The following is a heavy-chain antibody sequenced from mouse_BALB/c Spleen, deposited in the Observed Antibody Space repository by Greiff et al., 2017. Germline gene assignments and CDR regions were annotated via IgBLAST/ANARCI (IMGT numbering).Heavy chain of an antibody. CDR3: ARDRGKGGFDY. Sequence: VQLQESGPGLVAPSQSLSITCTVSGFSLTSYGVHWVRQPPGKGLEWLGVIWAGGSTNYNSALMSRLSISKDNSKSQVFLKMNSLQTDDTAMYYCARDRGKGGFDYWGQGTTLTVSS. CDR2: IWAGGST. V-gene: IGHV2-9*02. D-gene: IGHD1-1*02. CDR1: GFSLTSYG. J-gene: IGHJ2*01.